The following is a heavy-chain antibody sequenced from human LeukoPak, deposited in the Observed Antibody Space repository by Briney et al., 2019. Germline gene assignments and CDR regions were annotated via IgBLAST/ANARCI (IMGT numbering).Heavy chain of an antibody. V-gene: IGHV3-43*02. CDR3: AKDRSGYGYDWTFDY. Sequence: PGRSLRLSCAASGFTFDDYAMHWVRQAPGKGLEWVSLISGDGGSTYYADSVKGRFTISRDNSKNSLYLQMNSLRTEDTALYYCAKDRSGYGYDWTFDYWGQGTLVTVSS. CDR1: GFTFDDYA. CDR2: ISGDGGST. D-gene: IGHD5-18*01. J-gene: IGHJ4*02.